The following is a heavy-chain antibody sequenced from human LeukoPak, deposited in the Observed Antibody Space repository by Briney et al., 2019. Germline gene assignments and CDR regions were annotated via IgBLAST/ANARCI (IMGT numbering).Heavy chain of an antibody. J-gene: IGHJ5*02. D-gene: IGHD6-6*01. CDR1: GGSISSYY. CDR2: IYYSGST. CDR3: ARHVRYSSSSSWFDP. Sequence: SETLSLTCTVSGGSISSYYWSWIRQPPGKGLEWIGYIYYSGSTNYNPSLKSRVTISVDTSKNQFSLKLSSVTAADTAVYYCARHVRYSSSSSWFDPWGQGTLVTVSS. V-gene: IGHV4-59*08.